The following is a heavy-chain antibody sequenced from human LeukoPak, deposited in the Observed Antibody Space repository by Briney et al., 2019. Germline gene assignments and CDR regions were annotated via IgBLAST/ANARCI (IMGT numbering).Heavy chain of an antibody. J-gene: IGHJ4*02. CDR2: IYYSGST. V-gene: IGHV4-59*01. CDR3: ARADGYNGFDY. Sequence: SEILSLTRTVSGGSISSYYRSWIRQPPGKGLEWIGYIYYSGSTNYNPSLKSRVTISVDTSKNQFSLKLSSVTAADTAVYYCARADGYNGFDYWGQGTLVTVSS. CDR1: GGSISSYY. D-gene: IGHD5-24*01.